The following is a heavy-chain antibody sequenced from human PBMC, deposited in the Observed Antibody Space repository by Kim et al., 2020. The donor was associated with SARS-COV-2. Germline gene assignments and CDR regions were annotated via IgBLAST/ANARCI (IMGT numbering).Heavy chain of an antibody. V-gene: IGHV1-69*01. CDR3: ASGSIAVEGDAFDI. J-gene: IGHJ3*02. D-gene: IGHD6-19*01. Sequence: AQKCPGRVTITADESTSTAYMELSSLRSEDTAVYYCASGSIAVEGDAFDIWGQGTMVTVSS.